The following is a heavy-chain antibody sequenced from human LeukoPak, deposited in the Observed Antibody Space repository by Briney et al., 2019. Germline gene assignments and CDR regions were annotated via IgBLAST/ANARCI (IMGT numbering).Heavy chain of an antibody. V-gene: IGHV3-53*01. D-gene: IGHD5-18*01. J-gene: IGHJ4*02. Sequence: GGSLRLSCAASGFTVSSNYMSWVRQAPGKGLEWVSVVYSGGNTYYADSVKGRFTISRDNSKNTLFLQMNSLRAEDTAMYYCAVTAVSFDYWGQRTLVAVPS. CDR3: AVTAVSFDY. CDR1: GFTVSSNY. CDR2: VYSGGNT.